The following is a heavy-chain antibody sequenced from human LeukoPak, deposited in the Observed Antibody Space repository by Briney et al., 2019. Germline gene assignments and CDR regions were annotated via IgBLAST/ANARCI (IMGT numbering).Heavy chain of an antibody. CDR2: IWYDGNNK. Sequence: GGSLRLSCAASGFTFSSYGMHWFRQAPGKGLEWVALIWYDGNNKYYADSVRGRFTIPRDISKNTLYLQIYSLRAEDTAVYYCASNYYYGSGSPDYWGQGTLVTVSS. D-gene: IGHD3-10*01. CDR3: ASNYYYGSGSPDY. V-gene: IGHV3-33*01. CDR1: GFTFSSYG. J-gene: IGHJ4*02.